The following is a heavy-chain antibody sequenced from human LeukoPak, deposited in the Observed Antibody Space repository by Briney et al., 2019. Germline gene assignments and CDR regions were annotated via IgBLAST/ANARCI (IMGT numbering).Heavy chain of an antibody. V-gene: IGHV3-30-3*01. CDR3: ARGAGDYYDSSGYDAFDI. Sequence: PGRSLRLSCAASGFTFSSYAMHWVRQAPGKGLEWVAVISYDGSNKYYADSVKGRFTISRDNSKNTLYLRMNSLRAEDTAVYYCARGAGDYYDSSGYDAFDIWGQGTMVTVSS. D-gene: IGHD3-22*01. CDR2: ISYDGSNK. CDR1: GFTFSSYA. J-gene: IGHJ3*02.